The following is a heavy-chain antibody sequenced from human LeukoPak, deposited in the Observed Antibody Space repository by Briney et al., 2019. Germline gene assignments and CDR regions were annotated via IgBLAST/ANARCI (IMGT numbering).Heavy chain of an antibody. CDR2: VNESGGT. CDR1: IDSFKNYH. D-gene: IGHD1-26*01. J-gene: IGHJ5*02. V-gene: IGHV4-34*01. CDR3: ARGQGATVPQVGKNWFDP. Sequence: SETLSLTCAVYIDSFKNYHGNWIRQTPAKGVEWIGEVNESGGTNISPSLRSRVILSVDTSKNQFSLKLISVTVADTAIYYCARGQGATVPQVGKNWFDPWGQGTRVTVSS.